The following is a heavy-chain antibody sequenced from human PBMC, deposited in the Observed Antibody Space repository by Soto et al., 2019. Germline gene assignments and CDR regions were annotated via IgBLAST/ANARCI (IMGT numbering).Heavy chain of an antibody. CDR1: GYNYTKYD. D-gene: IGHD2-2*01. J-gene: IGHJ6*02. Sequence: SVKVSCKESGYNYTKYDLHRVREAAGQGVEGMGIINPSGGSTSYAQKFQGRVTMSRDTSTSTVYMELSSLRSEDPAVYYGARALGYCSSTSCYWEKNYGMDVWGQGTTVTVSS. V-gene: IGHV1-46*01. CDR2: INPSGGST. CDR3: ARALGYCSSTSCYWEKNYGMDV.